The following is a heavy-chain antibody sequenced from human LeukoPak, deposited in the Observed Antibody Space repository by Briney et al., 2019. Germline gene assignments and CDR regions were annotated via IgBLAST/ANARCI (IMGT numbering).Heavy chain of an antibody. J-gene: IGHJ5*01. CDR1: GASISSYY. CDR2: IYTSGST. V-gene: IGHV4-4*07. D-gene: IGHD6-6*01. Sequence: SETLSHTCTVSGASISSYYWSWIRQPAGKGLEWIGRIYTSGSTNYNPSLKSRVTMSVDTSKNQFSLNLSSVTAADTAVYYCARELAARFDSWGQGTLVTVSS. CDR3: ARELAARFDS.